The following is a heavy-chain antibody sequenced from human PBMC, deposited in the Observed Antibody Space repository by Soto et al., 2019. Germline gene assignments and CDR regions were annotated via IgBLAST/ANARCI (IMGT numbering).Heavy chain of an antibody. CDR3: ARVVPGAEAWFGP. J-gene: IGHJ5*02. CDR2: ISPIFGTT. V-gene: IGHV1-69*13. CDR1: GGTFSSYA. D-gene: IGHD2-2*01. Sequence: SVKVSCKASGGTFSSYAISWVRQAPGQGLEWLGGISPIFGTTNYAQKFQGRVTMTADASTSTASMELRSLRSEDTAVYYCARVVPGAEAWFGPWGQGTLVTVSS.